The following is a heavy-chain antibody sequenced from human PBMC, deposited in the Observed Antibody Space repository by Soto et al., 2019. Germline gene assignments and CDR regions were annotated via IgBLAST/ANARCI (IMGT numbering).Heavy chain of an antibody. CDR3: AREGSADYGSYGVDV. CDR1: GGTFSSYA. CDR2: VNPSSGGT. J-gene: IGHJ6*02. Sequence: AASVKVSCKASGGTFSSYAISWVRQAPGQGLEWMGWVNPSSGGTNYAQKFQGRVAMTRDTFISTAYMELSRLQSDDTAVYYCAREGSADYGSYGVDVWGQGTTVTVSS. V-gene: IGHV1-2*02. D-gene: IGHD4-17*01.